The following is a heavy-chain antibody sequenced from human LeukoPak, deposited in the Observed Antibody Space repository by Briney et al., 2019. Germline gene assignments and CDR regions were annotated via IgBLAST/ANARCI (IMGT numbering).Heavy chain of an antibody. D-gene: IGHD3-10*01. CDR3: AKDPGGSYYNSYYMDV. CDR1: GFTFSTYG. Sequence: GGSLRLSCAASGFTFSTYGMTWVRQAPGKGLEWVSAISGSAATTFYADSVKGRFTISRDNSKNTLYLQMNSLRAEDTAVYYCAKDPGGSYYNSYYMDVWGKGTTVTVSS. J-gene: IGHJ6*03. CDR2: ISGSAATT. V-gene: IGHV3-23*01.